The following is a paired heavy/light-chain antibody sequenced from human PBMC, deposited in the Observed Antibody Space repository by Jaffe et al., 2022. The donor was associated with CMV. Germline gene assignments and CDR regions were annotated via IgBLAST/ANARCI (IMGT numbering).Light chain of an antibody. Sequence: QSVLTQPPSASETPGQSVTISCSGSSSNIGGNAVNWYQQVPGTAPKLLIYSNTQRPPGVPDRFSGSKFGTSASLAIHGLQSEDEGTYYCGTWDDSLNGYWVFGGGTRLTVL. CDR1: SSNIGGNA. V-gene: IGLV1-44*01. CDR2: SNT. CDR3: GTWDDSLNGYWV. J-gene: IGLJ3*02.
Heavy chain of an antibody. CDR1: GYHFMSFS. V-gene: IGHV1-18*04. Sequence: QARLVQSGAEVKKPGASVKVSCQATGYHFMSFSFSWVRQAPGQGLEWMGWINSYNGDTKYAQKFQGRVTMTTDASTSTAHMEMRSLRSDDTAMYYCVRDRGYCSGATCTSDWFDPWGQGTLVTVSS. CDR3: VRDRGYCSGATCTSDWFDP. CDR2: INSYNGDT. J-gene: IGHJ5*02. D-gene: IGHD2-15*01.